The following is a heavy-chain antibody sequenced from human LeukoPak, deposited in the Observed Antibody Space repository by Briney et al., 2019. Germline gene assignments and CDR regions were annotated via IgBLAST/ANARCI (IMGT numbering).Heavy chain of an antibody. CDR3: AKERYYYDSSGYPLCYFDY. J-gene: IGHJ4*02. CDR2: IRYDGSNK. Sequence: SGGSLRLSCAGSGFSFSSYGMHWVRQAPGKGLERVAFIRYDGSNKYYADSVKGRFTISRDNSKNTLYLQMNSLRAEDTAVYYCAKERYYYDSSGYPLCYFDYWGQGTLVTVSS. D-gene: IGHD3-22*01. V-gene: IGHV3-30*02. CDR1: GFSFSSYG.